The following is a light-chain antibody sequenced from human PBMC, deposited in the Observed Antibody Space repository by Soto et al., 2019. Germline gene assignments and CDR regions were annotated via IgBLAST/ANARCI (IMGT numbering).Light chain of an antibody. J-gene: IGKJ5*01. CDR1: QSITTY. Sequence: DIKMTQSPSSLSASVGDRVTITCRASQSITTYLNWYQQKPGKAPKLLIYAASSLQSGVPSRFSGSGSGTDFTLTISRLQPEDFATYYCQQSSSSPITFGQGTRLEI. CDR3: QQSSSSPIT. CDR2: AAS. V-gene: IGKV1-39*01.